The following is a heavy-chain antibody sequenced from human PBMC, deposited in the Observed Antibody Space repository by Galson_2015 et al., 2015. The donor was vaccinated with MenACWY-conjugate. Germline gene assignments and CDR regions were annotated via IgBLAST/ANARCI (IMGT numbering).Heavy chain of an antibody. V-gene: IGHV3-30*18. D-gene: IGHD2-15*01. CDR2: ISYDESNK. Sequence: SLRLSCAASGFTFSNYGMHWVRQAPGKGLEWVAVISYDESNKYYVDSVKGRFTISRDNSKNTLYLQMNSLRPEDTAVYYCAKVAYSNSWSQPLDYWGQGTLVTVSS. CDR3: AKVAYSNSWSQPLDY. CDR1: GFTFSNYG. J-gene: IGHJ4*02.